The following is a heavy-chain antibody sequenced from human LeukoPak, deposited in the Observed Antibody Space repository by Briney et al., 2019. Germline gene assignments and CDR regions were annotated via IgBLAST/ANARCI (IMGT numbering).Heavy chain of an antibody. J-gene: IGHJ4*02. CDR3: ARDYSGDYYGSGSYYYFDY. CDR2: IIPIFGTA. Sequence: GSSVKVSCKASGGTFSSYAISWVRQAPGQGLERMGGIIPIFGTANYAQKFQGRVTITADKSTSTAYMELSSLRSEDTAVYYCARDYSGDYYGSGSYYYFDYWGQGTLVTVSS. CDR1: GGTFSSYA. V-gene: IGHV1-69*06. D-gene: IGHD3-10*01.